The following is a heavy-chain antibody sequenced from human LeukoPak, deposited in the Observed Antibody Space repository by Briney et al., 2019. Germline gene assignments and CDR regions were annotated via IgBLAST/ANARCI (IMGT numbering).Heavy chain of an antibody. D-gene: IGHD3-22*01. V-gene: IGHV3-74*01. J-gene: IGHJ6*02. Sequence: GGSPRLSCAASGFTFSSYWMHWVRQAPGKGLVWVSRINSDGSSTSYADSVKGRFTISRDNAKNTLYLQMNSLRAEDTAVYYCARAYDYYDSSGSPGVYYYYGMDVWGQGTTVTVSS. CDR1: GFTFSSYW. CDR3: ARAYDYYDSSGSPGVYYYYGMDV. CDR2: INSDGSST.